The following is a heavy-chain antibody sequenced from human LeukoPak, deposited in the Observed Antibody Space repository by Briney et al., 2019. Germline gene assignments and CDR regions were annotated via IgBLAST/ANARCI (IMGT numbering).Heavy chain of an antibody. CDR2: IHHSGSI. J-gene: IGHJ4*02. V-gene: IGHV4-38-2*02. CDR3: ATDSEGFDY. D-gene: IGHD1-14*01. CDR1: GFSISSVYY. Sequence: PSETLSLPCTVSGFSISSVYYWGWIRQPPGKGLEWIGSIHHSGSIYYNPSLKSRVTISVDKAKNQFALKLSSVTAHCTALHCWATDSEGFDYWGQGTLVTVSS.